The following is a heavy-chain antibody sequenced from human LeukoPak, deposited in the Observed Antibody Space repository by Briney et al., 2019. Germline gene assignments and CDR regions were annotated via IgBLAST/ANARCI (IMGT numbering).Heavy chain of an antibody. D-gene: IGHD2-2*01. Sequence: GSLRLSCAASGFTFSSYGMHWVRQAPGKGLEWVAFIRYDGSNKYYADSVKGRFTISRDNSKNTLYLQMNSLRAEDTAVYYCTTRYLGYCSSTSCSNWGQGTLVTVSS. V-gene: IGHV3-30*02. CDR3: TTRYLGYCSSTSCSN. CDR1: GFTFSSYG. CDR2: IRYDGSNK. J-gene: IGHJ4*02.